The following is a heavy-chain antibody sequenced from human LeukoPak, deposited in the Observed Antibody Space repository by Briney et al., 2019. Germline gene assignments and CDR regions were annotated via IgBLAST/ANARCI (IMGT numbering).Heavy chain of an antibody. Sequence: KASETLSLTCTVSGDSINSLDLWSWVRQPPGKGLEWIGEMYLSGTTHSNPSVKSRVTISIDKSKNQFFLNLSSVTAADTAVYYCAGLVGRSSSGLYYYYFDYWGQGTLVTVSS. D-gene: IGHD1-26*01. J-gene: IGHJ4*02. CDR3: AGLVGRSSSGLYYYYFDY. CDR2: MYLSGTT. V-gene: IGHV4-4*02. CDR1: GDSINSLDL.